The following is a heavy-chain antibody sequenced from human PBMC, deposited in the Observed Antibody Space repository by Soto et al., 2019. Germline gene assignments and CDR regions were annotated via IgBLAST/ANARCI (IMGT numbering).Heavy chain of an antibody. Sequence: GGSLRLSCAASGFTFSNAWMNWVRQAPGKGLEWVGRIKSKNDGGTTDDAAPVKGRFTISRDDSKNTLYLQMNSLKTEDTAVYYCTTDRGGYWSFQHWGQGTLVTVSS. CDR2: IKSKNDGGTT. CDR3: TTDRGGYWSFQH. CDR1: GFTFSNAW. J-gene: IGHJ1*01. D-gene: IGHD3-22*01. V-gene: IGHV3-15*07.